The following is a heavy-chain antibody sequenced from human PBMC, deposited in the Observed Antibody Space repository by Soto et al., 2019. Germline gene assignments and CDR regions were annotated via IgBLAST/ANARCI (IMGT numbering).Heavy chain of an antibody. J-gene: IGHJ3*02. Sequence: GGSLRLSCAASGFTFSSYAMHWVRQAPGKGLEWVAVISYDGSNKYYADSVKGRFTISRDNSKNTLYLQMNSLRAEDTAVYYCARDHLTADAFDIWGQGTMVTVSS. CDR1: GFTFSSYA. CDR3: ARDHLTADAFDI. CDR2: ISYDGSNK. V-gene: IGHV3-30-3*01.